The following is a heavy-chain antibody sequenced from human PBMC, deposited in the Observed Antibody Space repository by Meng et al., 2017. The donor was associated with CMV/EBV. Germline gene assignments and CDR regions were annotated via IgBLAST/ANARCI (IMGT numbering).Heavy chain of an antibody. CDR1: GFTFSNSW. V-gene: IGHV3-53*01. CDR3: ARLIAAAPYYFDY. J-gene: IGHJ4*02. Sequence: CAASGFTFSNSWMHWVRQAPGKGLVWVSVIYSGGSTYYADSVKGRFTISRDNSKNTLYLQMNSLRAEDTAVYYCARLIAAAPYYFDYWGQGTLVTVSS. CDR2: IYSGGST. D-gene: IGHD6-13*01.